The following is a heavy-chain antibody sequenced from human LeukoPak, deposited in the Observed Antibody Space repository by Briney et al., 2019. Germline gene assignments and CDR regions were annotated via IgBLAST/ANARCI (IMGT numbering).Heavy chain of an antibody. CDR1: GGSINSSSYY. D-gene: IGHD3-10*02. J-gene: IGHJ6*04. CDR3: AELGITMIGGV. CDR2: IFYSWNT. V-gene: IGHV4-39*01. Sequence: SETLSLTCTVSGGSINSSSYYWGWIRQPPGKGLEWIGSIFYSWNTYDNPSLKSRVTISVDTSKNQFSLKLNSVTAADTAVYYCAELGITMIGGVWGKGTTVTISS.